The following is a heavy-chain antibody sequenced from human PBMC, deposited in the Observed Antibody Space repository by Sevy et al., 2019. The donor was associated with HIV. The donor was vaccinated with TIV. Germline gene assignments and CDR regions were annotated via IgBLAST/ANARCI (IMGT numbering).Heavy chain of an antibody. CDR3: AKDRFDGSGYYPEGAFDI. D-gene: IGHD3-22*01. CDR2: ISGSGFST. V-gene: IGHV3-23*01. Sequence: GGSLRLSCAASGFTFNNYAMNWVRQAPGKGLEWVSAISGSGFSTYYADSVKCQFTFSRDNSKNTLYLQLNSLRAEDTAVYYCAKDRFDGSGYYPEGAFDIWGQGTMVTVSS. CDR1: GFTFNNYA. J-gene: IGHJ3*02.